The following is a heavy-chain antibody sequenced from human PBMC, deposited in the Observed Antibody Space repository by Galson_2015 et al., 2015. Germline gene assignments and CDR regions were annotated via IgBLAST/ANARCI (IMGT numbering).Heavy chain of an antibody. CDR3: AREGGWVYNEYYFDY. CDR2: ISSSGSTI. Sequence: SLRLSCAASGFTFSSYEMNWVRQAPGKGLEWVSYISSSGSTIYYADSVKGRFTISRDNAKNSLYLQMNSLRAEDTAVYYCAREGGWVYNEYYFDYWGQGTLVTVSS. J-gene: IGHJ4*02. D-gene: IGHD6-13*01. CDR1: GFTFSSYE. V-gene: IGHV3-48*03.